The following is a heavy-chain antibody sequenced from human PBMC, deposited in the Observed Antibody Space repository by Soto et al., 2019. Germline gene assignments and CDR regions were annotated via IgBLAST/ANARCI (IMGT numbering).Heavy chain of an antibody. J-gene: IGHJ5*02. CDR3: ARDVILEWLSKRTNWFDP. CDR1: GYTFTSYY. CDR2: INPSGGST. Sequence: ASVKVSCKASGYTFTSYYMHWVRQAPGQGLEWMGIINPSGGSTSYAQKFQGRVTMTRDTSTSTVYMELSSLRSEDTAVYYCARDVILEWLSKRTNWFDPWGQGTLVTVSS. D-gene: IGHD3-3*01. V-gene: IGHV1-46*03.